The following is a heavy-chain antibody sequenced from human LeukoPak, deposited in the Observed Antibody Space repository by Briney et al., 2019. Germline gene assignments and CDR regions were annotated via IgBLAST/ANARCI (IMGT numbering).Heavy chain of an antibody. Sequence: ASVKVSCKASGYTFTSYDINWVRQATGQGLEWMGWMNPNSGNTSYAQKLQGRVTMTTDTSTSTAYMELRSLRSDDTAVYYCARVGIHNWFDPWGQGTLVTVSS. CDR1: GYTFTSYD. V-gene: IGHV1-8*01. CDR3: ARVGIHNWFDP. D-gene: IGHD3-10*01. CDR2: MNPNSGNT. J-gene: IGHJ5*02.